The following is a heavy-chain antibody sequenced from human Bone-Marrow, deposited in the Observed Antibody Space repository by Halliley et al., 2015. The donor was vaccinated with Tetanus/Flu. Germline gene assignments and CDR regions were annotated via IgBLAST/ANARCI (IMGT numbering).Heavy chain of an antibody. D-gene: IGHD3-22*01. CDR3: TTDAHYAGYDSGNYFKSFYFDD. J-gene: IGHJ4*02. V-gene: IGHV3-15*01. Sequence: DYAAPVKGRFTISRDDSKTTLYLQMNSLKTEDTAVYHCTTDAHYAGYDSGNYFKSFYFDDWGQGTLVTVSS.